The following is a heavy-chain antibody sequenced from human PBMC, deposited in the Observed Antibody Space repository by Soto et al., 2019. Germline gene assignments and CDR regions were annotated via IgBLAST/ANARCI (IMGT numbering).Heavy chain of an antibody. J-gene: IGHJ5*02. CDR3: VRDSPTNLEDADTVASWFDP. D-gene: IGHD5-12*01. CDR1: GFNFNFFW. CDR2: INGDGSIT. Sequence: EVLLVESGGGLVQPGGSLRLSCAASGFNFNFFWKHWVRQAPGKGLVWVSRINGDGSITNYADSVKGRFTISRDNAKNTLFLQMDSLRVEDTAVYYCVRDSPTNLEDADTVASWFDPWGQGTLVTVSS. V-gene: IGHV3-74*01.